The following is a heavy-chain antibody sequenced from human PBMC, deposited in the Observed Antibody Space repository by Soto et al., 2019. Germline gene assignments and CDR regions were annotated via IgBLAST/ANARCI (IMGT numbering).Heavy chain of an antibody. D-gene: IGHD3-3*01. CDR3: ARAERYDFWSGYIGPLNWFDP. CDR2: IYPGDSDT. Sequence: RGESLKISCKGSGYSFTSYWIGWVRQMPGKGLEWMGIIYPGDSDTRYSPSFQGQVTISADKSISTAYLQWSSLKASDTAMYYCARAERYDFWSGYIGPLNWFDPWGQGTLVTVSS. V-gene: IGHV5-51*01. J-gene: IGHJ5*02. CDR1: GYSFTSYW.